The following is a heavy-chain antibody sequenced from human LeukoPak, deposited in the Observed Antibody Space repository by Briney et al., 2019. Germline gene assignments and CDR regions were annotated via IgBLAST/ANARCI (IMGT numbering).Heavy chain of an antibody. D-gene: IGHD2-21*01. CDR3: ARDLEYCGGDCYSSNAFDI. Sequence: PSETLSLTCTVSGGSISSYYWSWIRQPAGKGLEWIGRIYTSGSTNYNPSLKSRVTMSVDTSKNQFSLKLSSVTAADTAVYYCARDLEYCGGDCYSSNAFDIWGQGTMVTVSS. V-gene: IGHV4-4*07. CDR2: IYTSGST. CDR1: GGSISSYY. J-gene: IGHJ3*02.